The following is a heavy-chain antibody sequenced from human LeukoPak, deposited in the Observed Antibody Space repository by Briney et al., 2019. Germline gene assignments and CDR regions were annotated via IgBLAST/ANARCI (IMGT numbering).Heavy chain of an antibody. CDR2: LYNGGST. D-gene: IGHD3-22*01. CDR1: GFTVSSNY. Sequence: QTGGSLRLSCTVSGFTVSSNYMSWVRQAPGKGLEWVSVLYNGGSTYYADSVKGRFTISGDNSKNTLYLQMNSLRAEDTAVYYCASHMIPHPGGWGQGTLVTVSS. J-gene: IGHJ4*02. V-gene: IGHV3-66*04. CDR3: ASHMIPHPGG.